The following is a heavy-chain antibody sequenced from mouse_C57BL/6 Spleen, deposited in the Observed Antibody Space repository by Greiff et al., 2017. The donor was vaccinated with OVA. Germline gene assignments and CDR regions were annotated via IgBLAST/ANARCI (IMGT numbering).Heavy chain of an antibody. V-gene: IGHV1-76*01. CDR1: GYTFTDYY. CDR2: IYPGSGNT. Sequence: VQVVESGAELVRPGASVKLSCKASGYTFTDYYINWVKQRPGQGLEWIARIYPGSGNTYYNEKFKGKATLTAEKSSSTAYMQLSSLTSEDSAVYFCACTAQATTWFAYWGQGTLVTVSA. CDR3: ACTAQATTWFAY. J-gene: IGHJ3*01. D-gene: IGHD3-2*02.